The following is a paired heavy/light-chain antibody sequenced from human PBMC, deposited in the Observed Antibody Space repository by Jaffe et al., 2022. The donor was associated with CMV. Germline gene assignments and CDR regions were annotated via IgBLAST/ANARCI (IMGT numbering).Heavy chain of an antibody. J-gene: IGHJ6*03. V-gene: IGHV3-53*02. CDR1: GFIVNSNH. Sequence: EVQLVETGGGLIQPGGSLRLSCAASGFIVNSNHMSWVRQAPGKGLEWVSVIYSGGSTYYADSVRGRFTISRDNSKNTVYLQLNSLRAEDTAVYYCARGAQQWRSSFTYYSYYMDVWGKGTTVTVSS. CDR3: ARGAQQWRSSFTYYSYYMDV. CDR2: IYSGGST. D-gene: IGHD6-19*01.
Light chain of an antibody. J-gene: IGLJ3*02. Sequence: QSVLTQPPSVSAAPGQKVTISCSGSTSNIGNNFVSWYQQLPGTAPKLLIYEHNKRPSGIPDRFSGSKSGTSATLAITGLQPGDEADYYCETWDSSLSAGVFGGGTKLTVL. V-gene: IGLV1-51*02. CDR3: ETWDSSLSAGV. CDR2: EHN. CDR1: TSNIGNNF.